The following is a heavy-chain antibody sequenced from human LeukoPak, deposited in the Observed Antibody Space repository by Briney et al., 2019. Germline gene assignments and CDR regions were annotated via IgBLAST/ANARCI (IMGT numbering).Heavy chain of an antibody. CDR1: GFTFSSYA. D-gene: IGHD3-3*01. CDR2: ISYDGSNK. CDR3: ARVTYDFWSGYYRYFDY. J-gene: IGHJ4*02. V-gene: IGHV3-30*14. Sequence: PGRSLRLSCAASGFTFSSYAMHWVRQAPGKGLEWVAVISYDGSNKYYADSVKGRFTISRDNSKNTLYLQMNSLRAEDTAVYYCARVTYDFWSGYYRYFDYWGQGTLVTVSS.